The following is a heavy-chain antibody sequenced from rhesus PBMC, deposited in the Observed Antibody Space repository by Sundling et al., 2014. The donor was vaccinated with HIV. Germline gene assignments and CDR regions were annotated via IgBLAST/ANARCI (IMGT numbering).Heavy chain of an antibody. CDR1: GASISDNYY. CDR2: VFGSSGST. V-gene: IGHV4S9*01. J-gene: IGHJ3*01. CDR3: ARDLGGNAFDF. D-gene: IGHD1-44*02. Sequence: QVQLQESGPGLVKPSETLSLTCAVSGASISDNYYWNWIRQSPGRGLEWIGNVFGSSGSTYYNPSLKSRVTISKDTSKNQFSLKMNSVTAADTAVYYCARDLGGNAFDFWGQGLRVTVSS.